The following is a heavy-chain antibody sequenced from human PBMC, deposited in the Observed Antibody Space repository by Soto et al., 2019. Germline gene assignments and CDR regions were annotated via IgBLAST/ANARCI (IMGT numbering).Heavy chain of an antibody. CDR1: GFTFSSYG. Sequence: QVQLVESGGGVVQPGRSLRLSCAASGFTFSSYGMHWVRQAPGKGLEWVAVISYDGSNKYYADSVKGRFTISRDNSKNTLYLQMNSPRAEDTAVYYCAKAADCTNGVCYEDGMDVWGQGTTVTVSS. V-gene: IGHV3-30*18. J-gene: IGHJ6*02. CDR3: AKAADCTNGVCYEDGMDV. D-gene: IGHD2-8*01. CDR2: ISYDGSNK.